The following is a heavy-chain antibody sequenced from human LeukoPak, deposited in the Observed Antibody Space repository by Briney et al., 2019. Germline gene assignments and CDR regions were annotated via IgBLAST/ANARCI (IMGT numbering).Heavy chain of an antibody. Sequence: GGSLRLSCAASGFTFSSYSVNWVRQAPGKGLEWVSSISSSSSYIYYADSVKGRFTISRDNAKNSLYLQMNSLRAEDTAVYYCAREHIVGATYYGGVSDYWGQGTLVTVSS. D-gene: IGHD1-26*01. V-gene: IGHV3-21*01. J-gene: IGHJ4*02. CDR2: ISSSSSYI. CDR3: AREHIVGATYYGGVSDY. CDR1: GFTFSSYS.